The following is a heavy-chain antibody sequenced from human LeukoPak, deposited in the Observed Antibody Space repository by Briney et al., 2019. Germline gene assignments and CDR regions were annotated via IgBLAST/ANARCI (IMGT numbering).Heavy chain of an antibody. CDR2: ISWNNGSI. CDR1: GFTFDDYA. D-gene: IGHD5-18*01. Sequence: GGSLRLSCAASGFTFDDYAMHWVRQAPRKGLEWVSGISWNNGSIGYADSVKGRFTISRDNAKNSLYLQMNSLRAEDTALYYCAKDRGYSYGQYYYYYGMDVWGQGTTVTVSS. V-gene: IGHV3-9*01. CDR3: AKDRGYSYGQYYYYYGMDV. J-gene: IGHJ6*02.